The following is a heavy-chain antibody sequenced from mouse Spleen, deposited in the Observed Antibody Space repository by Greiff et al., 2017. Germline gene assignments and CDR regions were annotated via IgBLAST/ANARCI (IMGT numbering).Heavy chain of an antibody. CDR3: ARDRYDDWFAY. CDR1: GYSITSGYY. J-gene: IGHJ3*01. Sequence: VQLKESGPGLVKPSQSLSLTCSVTGYSITSGYYWNWIRQLPGNKLEWMGYISYDGSNNYNPSLKNRISITRDTSKNQFFLKLNSVTTEDTATYYCARDRYDDWFAYWGQGTLVTVSA. V-gene: IGHV3-6*01. D-gene: IGHD2-14*01. CDR2: ISYDGSN.